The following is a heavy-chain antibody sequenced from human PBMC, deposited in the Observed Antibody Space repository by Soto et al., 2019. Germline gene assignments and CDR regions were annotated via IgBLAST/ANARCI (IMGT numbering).Heavy chain of an antibody. CDR1: GFTFSSNA. CDR2: VSGDGYAS. CDR3: AKRHYYGSGSFALAT. J-gene: IGHJ4*03. D-gene: IGHD3-10*01. V-gene: IGHV3-23*01. Sequence: EVRLLESGGGLVQPGGSLRLSCAGSGFTFSSNAMSWVRQAPGKGLEWVSSVSGDGYASDYADSVKGRFTVSRHKSKNTLYLQINSLRAEDTAVYYCAKRHYYGSGSFALATWGQGTLVTVSS.